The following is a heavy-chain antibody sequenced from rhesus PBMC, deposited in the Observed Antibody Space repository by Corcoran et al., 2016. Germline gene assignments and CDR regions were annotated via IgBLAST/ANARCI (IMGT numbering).Heavy chain of an antibody. CDR3: ARDWAYNWNYGYFDL. D-gene: IGHD1-26*01. CDR1: GGSISSNY. J-gene: IGHJ2*01. V-gene: IGHV4-173*01. CDR2: ISGSGGST. Sequence: QLQLQESGPGLVKPSETLSLTCAVSGGSISSNYWSWIRQPPGKGLEWIGRISGSGGSTDYNPSLKRRVTISTDTSKKQFCLKRSSVTDADTAVYYCARDWAYNWNYGYFDLWGPGTPITISS.